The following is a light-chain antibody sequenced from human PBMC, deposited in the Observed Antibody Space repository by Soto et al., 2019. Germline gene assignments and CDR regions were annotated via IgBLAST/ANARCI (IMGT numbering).Light chain of an antibody. Sequence: DIVMTQSPDSLAVSLGERATIHCKSSQSVLYSAKNKNFLTWYQQKPGQPPKLLIYWASTRKSGVPDRFTGSRSGTDFTLTINTLQAEDVAVYYCQQHYINPITFGQGTRLEIK. CDR2: WAS. J-gene: IGKJ5*01. CDR1: QSVLYSAKNKNF. V-gene: IGKV4-1*01. CDR3: QQHYINPIT.